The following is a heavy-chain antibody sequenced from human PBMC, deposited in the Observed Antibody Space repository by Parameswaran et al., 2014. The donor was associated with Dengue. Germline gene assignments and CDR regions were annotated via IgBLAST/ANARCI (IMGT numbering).Heavy chain of an antibody. CDR2: INHSGST. Sequence: SETLSLTCAVYGGSFSGYYWSWIRQPPGKGLEWIGEINHSGSTNYNPSLKSRVTISVDTSKNQFSLKLSSVTAADTAVYYCARGYYDSSGAQFDYWGQGTLVTVSS. D-gene: IGHD3-22*01. J-gene: IGHJ4*02. CDR3: ARGYYDSSGAQFDY. V-gene: IGHV4-34*01. CDR1: GGSFSGYY.